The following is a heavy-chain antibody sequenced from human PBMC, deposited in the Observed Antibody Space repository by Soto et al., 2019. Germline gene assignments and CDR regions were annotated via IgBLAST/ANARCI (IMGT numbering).Heavy chain of an antibody. V-gene: IGHV4-39*01. CDR2: INYNERT. D-gene: IGHD2-2*01. J-gene: IGHJ5*02. CDR1: GVSINTDAHY. CDR3: ARHFRRYCSSTSCYDWFDP. Sequence: SETLSLTCTVSGVSINTDAHYWGWIRQPPGKGLEWISSINYNERTYYKQPLKSRVTVSLDTSRKQFSMKLRSVTAADTVVYYCARHFRRYCSSTSCYDWFDPWGQGTQVTVS.